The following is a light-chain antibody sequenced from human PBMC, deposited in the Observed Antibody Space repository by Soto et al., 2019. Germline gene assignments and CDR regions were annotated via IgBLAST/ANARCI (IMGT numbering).Light chain of an antibody. J-gene: IGLJ1*01. CDR2: DVS. V-gene: IGLV2-18*02. Sequence: QSALTQPPSVSGSPGQSVAISCTGTSSDVGSYNRVSWYQQPPGTAPKLMIYDVSSRPSEVPDRFSGSKSGNTASLTISGLQAEYEADYYCSSFTTSSTYGFGTGTKVTVL. CDR3: SSFTTSSTYG. CDR1: SSDVGSYNR.